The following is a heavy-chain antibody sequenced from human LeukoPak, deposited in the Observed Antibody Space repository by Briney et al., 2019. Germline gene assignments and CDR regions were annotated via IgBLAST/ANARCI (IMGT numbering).Heavy chain of an antibody. D-gene: IGHD2-15*01. CDR3: ARVFLYCSGGSCYSDY. J-gene: IGHJ4*02. Sequence: ASVKVSCKASGYTFTSYGISWVRQAPGHGLEWMGWISAYNGNTNYAQKLQGRVTMTTDTSTSTAYMELRSLRSDDTAVYYCARVFLYCSGGSCYSDYWGQGTLVTVSS. CDR1: GYTFTSYG. CDR2: ISAYNGNT. V-gene: IGHV1-18*01.